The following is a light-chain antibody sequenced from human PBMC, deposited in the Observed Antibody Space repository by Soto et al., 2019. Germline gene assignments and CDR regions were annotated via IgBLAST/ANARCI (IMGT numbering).Light chain of an antibody. J-gene: IGKJ2*01. CDR1: PSVLSSSNNKNY. CDR3: QQYYSTPYT. V-gene: IGKV4-1*01. CDR2: WAS. Sequence: DFVMTQTPDSLAVSLGERATINCKSSPSVLSSSNNKNYLAWYQQKPGQPPKLLIYWASTRDSGVPDRFSGRGSGTDFTLTISSLQAEDVAVYYCQQYYSTPYTFGQGTKLEIK.